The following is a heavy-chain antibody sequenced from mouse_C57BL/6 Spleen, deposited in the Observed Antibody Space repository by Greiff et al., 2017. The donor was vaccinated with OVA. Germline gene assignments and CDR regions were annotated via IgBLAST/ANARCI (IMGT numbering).Heavy chain of an antibody. CDR2: IRSKSNNYAT. J-gene: IGHJ1*03. CDR3: VRHGNTSPRWYFGV. Sequence: EVKLQESGGGLVQPKGSLKLSCAASGFSFTTYAMNWVRQAPGKGLEWVARIRSKSNNYATYYADSVKDRFTISRDYSARMLYLQMTNLETEASAMYYCVRHGNTSPRWYFGVWGTGTTVTVSS. D-gene: IGHD5-1-1*01. V-gene: IGHV10-1*01. CDR1: GFSFTTYA.